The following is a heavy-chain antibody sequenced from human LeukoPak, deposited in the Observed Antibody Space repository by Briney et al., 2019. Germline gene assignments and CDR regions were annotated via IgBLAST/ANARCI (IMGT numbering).Heavy chain of an antibody. CDR3: ARDAAPYCDSDCYVLDI. Sequence: PSETLSLTCTVSGGSISSSSYYWGWIRQPPGKGLEWIGSIYYSGSTYYNPSLKSRVTISVDTSKNQFSLQLNSVSPDDTAVYYCARDAAPYCDSDCYVLDIWGQGTMVTVSS. D-gene: IGHD2-21*01. V-gene: IGHV4-39*07. CDR2: IYYSGST. J-gene: IGHJ3*02. CDR1: GGSISSSSYY.